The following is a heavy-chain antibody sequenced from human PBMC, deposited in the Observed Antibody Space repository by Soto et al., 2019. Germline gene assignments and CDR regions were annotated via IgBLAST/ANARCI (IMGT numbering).Heavy chain of an antibody. CDR1: GFTFSTYA. V-gene: IGHV3-23*01. J-gene: IGHJ6*02. D-gene: IGHD2-2*01. Sequence: GSLRLSCAASGFTFSTYAMTWVRQAPGKGLEWVSGISGSGDNTYYADSVKGRFTISRDNSKNTLFLQMNSLRAEDTAVYYCATRRDASYYYYGMDVWGQGTTVTVSS. CDR3: ATRRDASYYYYGMDV. CDR2: ISGSGDNT.